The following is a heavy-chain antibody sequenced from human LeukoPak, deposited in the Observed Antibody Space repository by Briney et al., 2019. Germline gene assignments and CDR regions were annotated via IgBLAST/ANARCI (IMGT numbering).Heavy chain of an antibody. Sequence: GEPLKISCKGSGYSFTSYWIDWVRQRPGKGLEWMGIIYPRDSDNRYSTPLQGQVTNAADKSISTAYLQWSSLKASDTAMYYCARHLIQYCSGGSCYGEYYFDYWGQGTLVTVSS. D-gene: IGHD2-15*01. J-gene: IGHJ4*02. V-gene: IGHV5-51*01. CDR2: IYPRDSDN. CDR1: GYSFTSYW. CDR3: ARHLIQYCSGGSCYGEYYFDY.